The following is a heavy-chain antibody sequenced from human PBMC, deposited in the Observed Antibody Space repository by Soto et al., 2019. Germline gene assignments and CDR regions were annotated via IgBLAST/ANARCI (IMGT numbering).Heavy chain of an antibody. CDR1: GGSISSGGYY. Sequence: PSETLSLTCTVSGGSISSGGYYWSWIRQHPGKGLEWIGYIYYSGSTYYNPSLKSRVTISVDTSKNQFSLKLSSVTAADTAVYYCARATSYSSSWYPFDPWGQGTLVTVSS. CDR3: ARATSYSSSWYPFDP. D-gene: IGHD6-13*01. V-gene: IGHV4-31*03. CDR2: IYYSGST. J-gene: IGHJ5*02.